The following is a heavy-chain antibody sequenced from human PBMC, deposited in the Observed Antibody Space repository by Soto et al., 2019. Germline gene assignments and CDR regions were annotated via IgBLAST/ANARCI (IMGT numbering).Heavy chain of an antibody. J-gene: IGHJ6*02. CDR1: GFAFSTYE. CDR2: ISDTGNSL. Sequence: EVQLVESGGGMVQPGGSLRLSCSASGFAFSTYEMNWVRQAPGKGLEWVSYISDTGNSLYYVDSVKGRFTISRDNAKNSVYLQINNLRVEDTAIYYCARDVVAIPDGGMDVWGQGTTVTVSS. CDR3: ARDVVAIPDGGMDV. V-gene: IGHV3-48*03. D-gene: IGHD2-2*01.